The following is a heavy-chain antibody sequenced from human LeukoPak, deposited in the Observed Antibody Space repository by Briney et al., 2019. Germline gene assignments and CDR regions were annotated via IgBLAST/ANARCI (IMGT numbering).Heavy chain of an antibody. V-gene: IGHV1-2*02. Sequence: ASVKVSCKASGYTFTGYYMHWVRQAPGQGLEWMGWINPNSGGTNYAQKFQGRVTMTRDTSIRTAYMELSRLRSDDTAVYYCARTAEYYDSSGSLDYWGQGTLVTVSS. CDR2: INPNSGGT. J-gene: IGHJ4*02. CDR1: GYTFTGYY. CDR3: ARTAEYYDSSGSLDY. D-gene: IGHD3-22*01.